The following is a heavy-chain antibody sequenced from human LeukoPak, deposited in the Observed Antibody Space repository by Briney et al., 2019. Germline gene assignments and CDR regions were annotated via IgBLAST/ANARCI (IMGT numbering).Heavy chain of an antibody. J-gene: IGHJ4*02. V-gene: IGHV1-69*05. CDR1: GGTFRSHA. Sequence: SVKVSCKASGGTFRSHAISWVRQAPGQGLEWMGRIIPIFGTANYAQKFQGRVTITTDESTSTAYMELSSLRSEDTAVYYCASGTYYDFWSGYPLDYWGQGTLVTVSS. D-gene: IGHD3-3*01. CDR2: IIPIFGTA. CDR3: ASGTYYDFWSGYPLDY.